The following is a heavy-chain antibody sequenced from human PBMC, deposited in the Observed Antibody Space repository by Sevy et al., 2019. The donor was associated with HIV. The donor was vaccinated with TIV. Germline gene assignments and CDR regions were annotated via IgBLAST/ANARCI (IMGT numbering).Heavy chain of an antibody. CDR3: ASHGGSYPRHYIDY. CDR1: GFTFNTYA. CDR2: ITGSGDST. D-gene: IGHD1-26*01. Sequence: GGSLRLSCAASGFTFNTYAMSWVRQAPGRGLEGVSGITGSGDSTYYVDSVKGRFTISRDNSKDTLYLQMNSLRAEDTAVYYCASHGGSYPRHYIDYWGQGTLVTVSS. V-gene: IGHV3-23*01. J-gene: IGHJ4*02.